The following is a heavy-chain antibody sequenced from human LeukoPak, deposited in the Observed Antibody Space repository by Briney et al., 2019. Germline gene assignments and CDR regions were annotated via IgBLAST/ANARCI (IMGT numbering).Heavy chain of an antibody. CDR2: INAGNGNT. D-gene: IGHD1-26*01. V-gene: IGHV1-3*01. CDR1: GYTFTKYG. Sequence: ASVKVSCKASGYTFTKYGITWVRQAPGQRLEWMGWINAGNGNTKYSQKFQGRVTITRDTSASTAYMELSSLRSEDTAVCYCARLVGATRAFDIWGQGTMVTVSS. J-gene: IGHJ3*02. CDR3: ARLVGATRAFDI.